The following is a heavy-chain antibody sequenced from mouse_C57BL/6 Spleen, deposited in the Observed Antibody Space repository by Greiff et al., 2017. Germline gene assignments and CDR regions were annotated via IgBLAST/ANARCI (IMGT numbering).Heavy chain of an antibody. CDR3: ASKGPYYYGSSPFAY. Sequence: QVQLQQPGAELVRPGTSVKLSCKASGYTFTSYWMHWVKQRPGQGLEWIGVIDPSDSYTNYNQKFKGKATLTVDTSSSTAYMQLSSLTSEDSAVYYCASKGPYYYGSSPFAYWGQGTLVTVSA. CDR1: GYTFTSYW. V-gene: IGHV1-59*01. J-gene: IGHJ3*01. D-gene: IGHD1-1*01. CDR2: IDPSDSYT.